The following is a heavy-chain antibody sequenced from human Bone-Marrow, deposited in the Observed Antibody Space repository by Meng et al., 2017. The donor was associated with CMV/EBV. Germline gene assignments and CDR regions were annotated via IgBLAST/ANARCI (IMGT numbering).Heavy chain of an antibody. J-gene: IGHJ5*02. CDR3: ARWLIAAAGTGWFDP. CDR2: IYYSGST. V-gene: IGHV4-39*07. D-gene: IGHD6-13*01. Sequence: SETLSLTCTVSGGSISSSFYYWGWIRQPPGKGLEWIGSIYYSGSTYYNPSLKSRVTISVDTSKNQFSLKLSSVTAADTAVYYCARWLIAAAGTGWFDPWGQGTLVTVSS. CDR1: GGSISSSFYY.